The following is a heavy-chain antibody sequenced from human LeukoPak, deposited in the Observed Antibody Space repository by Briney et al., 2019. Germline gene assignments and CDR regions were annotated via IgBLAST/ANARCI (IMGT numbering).Heavy chain of an antibody. Sequence: PSEILSLPCTVSGGSISSYYWSWIRQPPGKGLEWIGYIYYSGSTNYNPSLKSRVTISVDTSKNQFSLQLRPVTAADTAVYYCAREKPGVDTAMGGFDYWGQGTLVTVSS. V-gene: IGHV4-59*01. J-gene: IGHJ4*02. CDR3: AREKPGVDTAMGGFDY. CDR1: GGSISSYY. CDR2: IYYSGST. D-gene: IGHD5-18*01.